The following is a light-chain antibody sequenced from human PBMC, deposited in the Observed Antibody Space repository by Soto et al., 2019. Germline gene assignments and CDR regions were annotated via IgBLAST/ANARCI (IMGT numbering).Light chain of an antibody. V-gene: IGKV1-39*01. CDR1: QGIGSY. Sequence: IQLTQSPSSLSASVGDRVTITCRASQGIGSYLAWYQQKPGEAPKLLIYAAPSLQSGVPSRFSGSGSGTDFTVTISSLQPEDFATYYCQQSYSMPRTFGGGTKVEIK. J-gene: IGKJ4*01. CDR2: AAP. CDR3: QQSYSMPRT.